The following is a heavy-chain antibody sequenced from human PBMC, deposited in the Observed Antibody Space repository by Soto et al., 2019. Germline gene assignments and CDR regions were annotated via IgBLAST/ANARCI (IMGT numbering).Heavy chain of an antibody. Sequence: EVQLVESGGGLVKPGGSLRLSCAASGFTLSNYSMNWVRQAPGKGLEWVSSISRSGGYIYYADSVKGRFTISRDNAKDSLYLKMHSRSAEDTAMYYWARDSGYHDAFDIWGQGTMVTVSS. V-gene: IGHV3-21*01. CDR2: ISRSGGYI. CDR3: ARDSGYHDAFDI. CDR1: GFTLSNYS. J-gene: IGHJ3*02. D-gene: IGHD3-22*01.